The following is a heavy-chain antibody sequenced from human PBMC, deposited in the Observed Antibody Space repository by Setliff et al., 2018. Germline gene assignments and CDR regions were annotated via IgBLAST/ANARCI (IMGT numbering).Heavy chain of an antibody. CDR2: IWHDGGNK. J-gene: IGHJ4*02. Sequence: LSLTCAVSGVSINSLNWWTWVRQAPGKGLEWVAVIWHDGGNKYHADSVKGRFTISRDNTKNSLYLQMNSLRAEDTALYYCARGARMGCFDYWGQGTPVTVSS. CDR1: GVSINSLN. CDR3: ARGARMGCFDY. V-gene: IGHV3-33*08. D-gene: IGHD6-19*01.